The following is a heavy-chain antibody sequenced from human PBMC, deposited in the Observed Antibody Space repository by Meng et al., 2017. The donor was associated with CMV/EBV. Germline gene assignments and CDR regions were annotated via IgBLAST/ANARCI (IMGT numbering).Heavy chain of an antibody. CDR2: ISAYNGNT. V-gene: IGHV1-18*01. D-gene: IGHD2-2*01. J-gene: IGHJ5*02. CDR3: ARDGYCSSTSCPGPGWFDP. CDR1: GYTFTSYG. Sequence: ASVKVSCKASGYTFTSYGISWVRQAPGQGLEWMGWISAYNGNTNYAQKLQGRVTMTTDTSTSTAYMELRSLRSEDTAVYYCARDGYCSSTSCPGPGWFDPWGQGTLVTVSS.